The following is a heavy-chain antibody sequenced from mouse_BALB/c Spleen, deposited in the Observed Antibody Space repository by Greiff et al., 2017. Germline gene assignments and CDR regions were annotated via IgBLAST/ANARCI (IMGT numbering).Heavy chain of an antibody. CDR1: GFNIKDTY. D-gene: IGHD2-1*01. Sequence: EVQLHQSGAELVKPGASVKLSCTASGFNIKDTYMHWVKQRPEQGLEWIGRIDPANGNTKYDPKFQGMATITADTSSNTAYLQLSSLTSEDTAVYYCARGSGNYLWYAMDYWGQGTSVTVSA. CDR3: ARGSGNYLWYAMDY. V-gene: IGHV14-3*02. CDR2: IDPANGNT. J-gene: IGHJ4*01.